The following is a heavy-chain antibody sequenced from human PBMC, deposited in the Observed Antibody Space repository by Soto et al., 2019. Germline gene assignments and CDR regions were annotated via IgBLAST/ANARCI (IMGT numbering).Heavy chain of an antibody. CDR1: GGSIGSSSYY. CDR2: MFYSGST. D-gene: IGHD3-3*01. J-gene: IGHJ4*02. Sequence: SETLSLTCTVSGGSIGSSSYYWGWIRQPPGKGLELIGYMFYSGSTNYNPSLKSRVTISVDMSKNQFSLKLSSVTAADTAVYYCAREDDFWNGYLADWGQGTLVTVSS. V-gene: IGHV4-61*05. CDR3: AREDDFWNGYLAD.